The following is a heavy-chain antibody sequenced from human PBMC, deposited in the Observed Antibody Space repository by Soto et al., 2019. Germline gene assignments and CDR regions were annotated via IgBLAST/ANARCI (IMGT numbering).Heavy chain of an antibody. CDR1: GFSLSSSGVG. Sequence: SGPTLVKPTQTLTLTCTFSGFSLSSSGVGVGWVRHPPGKALEWLALIYWDDDKRYRPSLKSRLTITKDTSKNQVVLTMTNMDPVDTATYYCVHTVGNYGSGNYFKYYFDHWGQGTLVTVSS. J-gene: IGHJ4*02. V-gene: IGHV2-5*02. D-gene: IGHD3-10*01. CDR2: IYWDDDK. CDR3: VHTVGNYGSGNYFKYYFDH.